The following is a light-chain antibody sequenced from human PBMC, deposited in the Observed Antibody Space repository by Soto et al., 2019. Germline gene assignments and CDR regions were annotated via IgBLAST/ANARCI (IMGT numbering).Light chain of an antibody. V-gene: IGKV1-27*01. Sequence: DIQMTQSPPSLSASVRDRVTITCRASQGISNYLAWYQQKPGKVPKLLIYAASTLQSGVPSRFSGSGSGTDFTLTISSLQPEDVATYYCRKYDSAPWTFGQGTKVEIK. CDR2: AAS. CDR3: RKYDSAPWT. CDR1: QGISNY. J-gene: IGKJ1*01.